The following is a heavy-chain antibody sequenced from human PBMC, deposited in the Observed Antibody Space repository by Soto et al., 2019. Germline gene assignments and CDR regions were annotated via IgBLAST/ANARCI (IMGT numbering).Heavy chain of an antibody. CDR2: IYYSGST. D-gene: IGHD2-2*01. J-gene: IGHJ4*02. CDR1: GGSLSSGGYY. Sequence: SETLSLTCPVSGGSLSSGGYYWSWIRQHPGKGLEWIGYIYYSGSTNYNPSLKSRVTISVDTSKNQFSLKLSSVAAADTAVYYCARVYCSSTSCYDLFDYWGQGTLVTVSS. CDR3: ARVYCSSTSCYDLFDY. V-gene: IGHV4-61*08.